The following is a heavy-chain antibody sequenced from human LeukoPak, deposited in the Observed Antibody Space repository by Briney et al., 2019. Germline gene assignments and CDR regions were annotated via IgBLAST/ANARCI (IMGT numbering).Heavy chain of an antibody. V-gene: IGHV3-7*01. J-gene: IGHJ5*02. CDR2: INQYESEK. CDR3: SCTMAAAAFDP. CDR1: GFTISTYW. D-gene: IGHD6-13*01. Sequence: PGGSLRLSCAASGFTISTYWMTWVRQAPGKGLEWVANINQYESEKYYVDSVKGRFTISRDNAKNSLYLQMNSLRAEDTAVYYCSCTMAAAAFDPWGQGTLVTVSS.